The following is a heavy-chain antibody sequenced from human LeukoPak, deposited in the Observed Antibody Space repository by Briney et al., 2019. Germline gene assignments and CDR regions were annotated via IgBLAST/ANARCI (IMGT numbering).Heavy chain of an antibody. CDR3: ATTYSSSSSYFDY. CDR2: ISYDGSNK. V-gene: IGHV3-30*04. CDR1: GFTFSSYA. J-gene: IGHJ4*02. D-gene: IGHD6-6*01. Sequence: PGGSLRLPCAASGFTFSSYAMHWVRQAPGKGLEWVAVISYDGSNKYYADSVKGRFTISRDNSKNTLYLQMNSLRAEDTAVYYCATTYSSSSSYFDYWGQGTLVTVSS.